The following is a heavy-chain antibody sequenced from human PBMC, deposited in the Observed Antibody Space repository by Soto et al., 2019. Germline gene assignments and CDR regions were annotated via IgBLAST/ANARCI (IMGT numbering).Heavy chain of an antibody. CDR3: ARARIVVSGTIVDF. D-gene: IGHD1-7*01. Sequence: PSETLSLTCTVSGYSVTSGSYWGWFRQPPEKGLEWIGTVYLSGNTYHNPSLMSRVTISIDTSKNQFSLKLTSVTAADTAVYYWARARIVVSGTIVDFWGLGTLVTVSS. J-gene: IGHJ4*02. CDR2: VYLSGNT. CDR1: GYSVTSGSY. V-gene: IGHV4-38-2*02.